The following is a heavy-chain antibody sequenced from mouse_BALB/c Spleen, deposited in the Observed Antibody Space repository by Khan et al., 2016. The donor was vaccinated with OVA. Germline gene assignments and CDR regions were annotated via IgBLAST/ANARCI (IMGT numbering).Heavy chain of an antibody. CDR1: GYTFSSYW. CDR2: ILPGSGRN. Sequence: QVQLKQSGAELMKPGASVKISCKATGYTFSSYWIEWVKQRPGHGLEWIGEILPGSGRNNYNEKFKGKATFTADTSSNTAYMQLSNLTSDASAVYYCARGNYYGISSWFGYWGQGTLVTVSA. J-gene: IGHJ3*01. D-gene: IGHD1-1*01. V-gene: IGHV1-9*01. CDR3: ARGNYYGISSWFGY.